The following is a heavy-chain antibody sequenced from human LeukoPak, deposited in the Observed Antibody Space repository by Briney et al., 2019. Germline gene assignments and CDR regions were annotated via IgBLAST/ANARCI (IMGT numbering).Heavy chain of an antibody. Sequence: NSSETLSLTCTVSGVSVSSGSYYWSWIRQPPGKGLEWIGYIYYSASTNYNPSLKSRVTISVDTSNNQFSLKLSSVTAADTAVYYCARGSRGYSYGWGQGTLVTVSS. CDR3: ARGSRGYSYG. J-gene: IGHJ4*02. D-gene: IGHD5-18*01. V-gene: IGHV4-61*01. CDR1: GVSVSSGSYY. CDR2: IYYSAST.